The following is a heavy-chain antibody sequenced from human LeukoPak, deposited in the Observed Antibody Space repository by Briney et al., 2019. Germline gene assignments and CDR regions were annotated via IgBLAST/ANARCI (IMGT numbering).Heavy chain of an antibody. D-gene: IGHD4-17*01. CDR1: GGSISSGSYY. Sequence: SETLSLTCTVSGGSISSGSYYWSWIRQPAGKGLEWIGRIYTSGTTHYNPSLKSRVTMSVDTSKNQFSLKLSSVTAADTAVYYCARLRSTYWYFGLWGRGTLVTVSS. J-gene: IGHJ2*01. CDR2: IYTSGTT. V-gene: IGHV4-61*02. CDR3: ARLRSTYWYFGL.